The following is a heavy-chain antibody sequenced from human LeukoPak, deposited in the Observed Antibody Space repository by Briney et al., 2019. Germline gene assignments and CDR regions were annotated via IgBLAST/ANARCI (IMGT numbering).Heavy chain of an antibody. V-gene: IGHV3-30*18. J-gene: IGHJ5*02. CDR3: AKDRRWLQLLGWFDP. CDR2: ISYDGSNK. Sequence: PGGSLRLSCAASGFTFSSYAMSWVRQAPGKGLEWVAVISYDGSNKYYADSVKGRFTISRDNSKNTLYLQMNSLRAEDTAVYYCAKDRRWLQLLGWFDPWGQGTLVTVSS. CDR1: GFTFSSYA. D-gene: IGHD5-24*01.